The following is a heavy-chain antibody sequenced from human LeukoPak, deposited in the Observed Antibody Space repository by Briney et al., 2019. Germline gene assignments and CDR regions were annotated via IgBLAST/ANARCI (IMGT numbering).Heavy chain of an antibody. CDR2: IYYDGSNQ. D-gene: IGHD3-16*01. CDR3: ARDWGQSYFDY. CDR1: GFTFRNYG. Sequence: PGGSLRLSCATSGFTFRNYGMHWVRQAPGKGLEWVAIIYYDGSNQYYADSVKGRFTISRDNSKNTLYLQLNSLRAEDTAMYYCARDWGQSYFDYWGQGTLVTVSS. J-gene: IGHJ4*02. V-gene: IGHV3-33*01.